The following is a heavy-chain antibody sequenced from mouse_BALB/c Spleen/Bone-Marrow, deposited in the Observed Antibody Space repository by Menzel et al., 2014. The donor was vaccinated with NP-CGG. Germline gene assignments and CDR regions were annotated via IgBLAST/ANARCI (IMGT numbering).Heavy chain of an antibody. D-gene: IGHD2-2*01. CDR2: IDPSDSYT. CDR1: GYTFTSYW. V-gene: IGHV1-69*02. CDR3: VSYYGYDEGFAY. J-gene: IGHJ3*01. Sequence: QVQLQQSGAELVKPGASVKLSCRASGYTFTSYWMHWVKQRPGQGLEWIGEIDPSDSYTNYNQKFKGKATLTVDKSSSTAYMQLSSLTSEDSAVYYCVSYYGYDEGFAYWGQGTLVTVSA.